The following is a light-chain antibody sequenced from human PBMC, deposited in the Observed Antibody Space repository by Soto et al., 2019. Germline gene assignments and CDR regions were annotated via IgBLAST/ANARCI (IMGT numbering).Light chain of an antibody. Sequence: EIVMTQSPATLSVSPGEGVTISCRASQSVSSSLAWYQQKPGQSPRLLIYGASTRATGIPARFSGSGSGTDFTLTTSGLQSEDFAIYYCQHYANCPLTFGLGTKVEIK. J-gene: IGKJ1*01. CDR3: QHYANCPLT. CDR2: GAS. V-gene: IGKV3-15*01. CDR1: QSVSSS.